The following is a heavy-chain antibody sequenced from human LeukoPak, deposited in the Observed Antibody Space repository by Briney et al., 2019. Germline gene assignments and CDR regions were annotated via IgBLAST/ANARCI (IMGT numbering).Heavy chain of an antibody. Sequence: PGGSLRLSCAAPGFTFSSYSMTWVRQAPGKGLEWVSSIRSSSNYIYYAVSVKGRFTISRDNAKNSLYLQMNSLRAEDTAVYFCARGQGQLWSFDYRGQGTLVTVSS. J-gene: IGHJ4*02. CDR2: IRSSSNYI. V-gene: IGHV3-21*01. CDR1: GFTFSSYS. CDR3: ARGQGQLWSFDY. D-gene: IGHD5-18*01.